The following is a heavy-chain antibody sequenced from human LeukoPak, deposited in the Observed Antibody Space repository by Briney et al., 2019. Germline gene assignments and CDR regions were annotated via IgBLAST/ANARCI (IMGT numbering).Heavy chain of an antibody. CDR1: GFTFSSYS. D-gene: IGHD1-26*01. Sequence: PGGSLRLSCAASGFTFSSYSMNWVRQAPGKGLEWVSYISSSSSTIYYADSVKGRFTISRDNSKNTLYLQMNSLRAEDTAVYYCAKDRRVGATIEGFVYWGQGTLVTVSS. J-gene: IGHJ4*02. V-gene: IGHV3-48*01. CDR3: AKDRRVGATIEGFVY. CDR2: ISSSSSTI.